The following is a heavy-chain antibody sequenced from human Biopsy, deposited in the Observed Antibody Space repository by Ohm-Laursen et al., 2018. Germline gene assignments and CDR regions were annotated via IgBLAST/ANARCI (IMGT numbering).Heavy chain of an antibody. CDR3: ATKLTGYFHH. J-gene: IGHJ1*01. CDR1: VVTFSNYG. CDR2: NIPILGTG. Sequence: SVKVSCKAPVVTFSNYGVNWVRQAPGQGLEWLGGNIPILGTGNHAQKFQDRVTVAADTSPSTATMELRSLRSDATAVYYFATKLTGYFHHWGQGTLVIVSS. D-gene: IGHD3-9*01. V-gene: IGHV1-69*06.